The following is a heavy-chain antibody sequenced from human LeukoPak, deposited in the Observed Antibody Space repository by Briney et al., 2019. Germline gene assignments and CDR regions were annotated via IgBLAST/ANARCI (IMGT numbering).Heavy chain of an antibody. V-gene: IGHV1-18*01. CDR2: ISANNGNT. J-gene: IGHJ4*02. D-gene: IGHD3-3*01. CDR3: ARSTYYDFWSGYLFDY. CDR1: GYTFTSYG. Sequence: ASVKVSCKASGYTFTSYGISWVRQAPGQGLEWMGWISANNGNTNYAQKLQGRVTMTTDTSTSTAYMELRSLRSDDTAVYYCARSTYYDFWSGYLFDYWGQGTLVTVSS.